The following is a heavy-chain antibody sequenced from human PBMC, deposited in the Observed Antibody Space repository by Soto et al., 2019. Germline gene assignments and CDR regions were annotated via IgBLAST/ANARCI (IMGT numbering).Heavy chain of an antibody. CDR3: AKDYLDIVVVVAARDAFDI. CDR2: ISGSGGST. V-gene: IGHV3-23*01. J-gene: IGHJ3*02. CDR1: GFTFSSYA. D-gene: IGHD2-15*01. Sequence: PGGSLRLSCAASGFTFSSYAMSWVRQAPGKGLEWVSAISGSGGSTYYADSVKGRFTISRDNSKNTLYLQMNSLRAEDTAVYYCAKDYLDIVVVVAARDAFDIWGQGTMVTVSS.